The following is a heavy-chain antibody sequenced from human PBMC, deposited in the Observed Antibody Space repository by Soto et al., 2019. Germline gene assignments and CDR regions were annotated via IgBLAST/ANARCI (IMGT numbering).Heavy chain of an antibody. V-gene: IGHV3-43*01. CDR2: ISWDGDFL. D-gene: IGHD2-15*01. CDR1: GFKFDDYM. J-gene: IGHJ5*01. CDR3: AKEGNGGSPLDS. Sequence: EVLLVESGGGVVQPGGSLRLSCEASGFKFDDYMMHWVRQAPGKGLEWISRISWDGDFLDYADSIKGRFTVSRDNSNNSLYLHMHRLKTEDTAFYYCAKEGNGGSPLDSWGQGTLVTVSS.